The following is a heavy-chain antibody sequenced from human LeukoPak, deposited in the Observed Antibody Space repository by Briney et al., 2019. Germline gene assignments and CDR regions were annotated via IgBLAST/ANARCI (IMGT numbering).Heavy chain of an antibody. CDR1: GGSFSGYY. Sequence: SETLSLTCAVYGGSFSGYYWSWIRQPAGRGLEWIGHISTSGRTSYSPSLKSRVTISVDTSKNQFSLKMSSVSAADTAVYYCARGLHGYTYGYVPWELYYYMDVWGKGTTVTISS. CDR2: ISTSGRT. V-gene: IGHV4-59*10. D-gene: IGHD5-18*01. CDR3: ARGLHGYTYGYVPWELYYYMDV. J-gene: IGHJ6*03.